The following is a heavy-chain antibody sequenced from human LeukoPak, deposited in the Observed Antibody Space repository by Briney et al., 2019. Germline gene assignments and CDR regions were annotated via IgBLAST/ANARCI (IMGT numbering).Heavy chain of an antibody. J-gene: IGHJ4*02. CDR2: ISYDGSNK. Sequence: GGSLRLSCAASGFTFSSYGMHWVRQAPGRGLEWVAVISYDGSNKYYADSVKGRFTISRDNSKNTLYLQMNSLRAEDTAVYYCARDEAASGYCSGGSCYSGFRPYDYWGREPWSPSPQ. CDR3: ARDEAASGYCSGGSCYSGFRPYDY. CDR1: GFTFSSYG. V-gene: IGHV3-30*03. D-gene: IGHD2-15*01.